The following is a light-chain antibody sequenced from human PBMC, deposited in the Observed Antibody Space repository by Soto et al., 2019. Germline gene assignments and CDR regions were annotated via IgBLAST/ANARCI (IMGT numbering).Light chain of an antibody. CDR3: CSYAGSNNFGV. CDR1: SSDVGGYNY. V-gene: IGLV2-8*01. Sequence: QSVLTQPPSASGSPGQSVTISCTGTSSDVGGYNYVSWYQQHPGKAPKLMIYEVSKRPSGVPDRFSGSKSGNTASLTVSGLQAEDETDYYCCSYAGSNNFGVFGTGSKLTVL. J-gene: IGLJ1*01. CDR2: EVS.